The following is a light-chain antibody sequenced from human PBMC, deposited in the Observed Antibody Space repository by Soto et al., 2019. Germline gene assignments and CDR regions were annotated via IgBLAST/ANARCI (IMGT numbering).Light chain of an antibody. CDR3: MQAKQSPYT. Sequence: EMVRKHSAATVSVWLGGRATLSCMLSRSGSNSLAWYQRKPGQAPKLLIYCGSTRASGIPARFSGSGSGTEFTLTISSVQAEDVGVYYCMQAKQSPYTFGQGTKVDIK. V-gene: IGKV3-15*01. J-gene: IGKJ1*01. CDR2: CGS. CDR1: RSGSNS.